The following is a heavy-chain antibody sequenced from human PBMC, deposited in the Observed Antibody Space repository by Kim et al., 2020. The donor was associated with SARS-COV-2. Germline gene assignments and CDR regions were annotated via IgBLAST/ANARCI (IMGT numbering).Heavy chain of an antibody. CDR2: INPDSGVT. CDR3: ARSNTETIDY. V-gene: IGHV1-2*05. CDR1: GYTFTTRY. J-gene: IGHJ4*02. Sequence: ASVKVSCKTSGYTFTTRYLHWVRQAPGHGLEWMGRINPDSGVTDYAQSFQGRVTMTRDKSISTVYMELSSLRSDDTVVYYCARSNTETIDYWGQGTLVTVSS.